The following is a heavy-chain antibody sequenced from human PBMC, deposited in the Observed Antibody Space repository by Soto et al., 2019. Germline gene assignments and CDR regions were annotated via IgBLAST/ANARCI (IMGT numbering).Heavy chain of an antibody. V-gene: IGHV4-39*01. D-gene: IGHD1-1*01. CDR3: ARLAYNWLWGFDP. CDR1: GGSISSSSYY. J-gene: IGHJ5*02. CDR2: IYYSGST. Sequence: PSETLSLTCTVSGGSISSSSYYWGWIRHPPGNGLEWIGSIYYSGSTYYNPSLKSRVTISVDTSKNQFSLKLSSVTAADTAVYYCARLAYNWLWGFDPWGQGTMVTV.